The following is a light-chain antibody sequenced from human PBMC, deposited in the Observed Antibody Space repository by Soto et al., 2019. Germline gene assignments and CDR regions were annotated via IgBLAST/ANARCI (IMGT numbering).Light chain of an antibody. J-gene: IGKJ4*01. CDR1: QSLSSS. V-gene: IGKV3-20*01. CDR2: GTS. CDR3: QQYGASPT. Sequence: EIVLTQSPGTLSLSPGERATLSCRASQSLSSSFAWYQQKPGQAPRLLIYGTSSRAAGIPDRFIGSGSGTYFTLTISSLEPEDFAVYYCQQYGASPTFGGGTKVEIK.